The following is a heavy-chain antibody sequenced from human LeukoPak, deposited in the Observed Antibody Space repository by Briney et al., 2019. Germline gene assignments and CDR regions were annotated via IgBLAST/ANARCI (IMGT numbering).Heavy chain of an antibody. V-gene: IGHV4-59*01. J-gene: IGHJ6*04. CDR2: IYYRGST. D-gene: IGHD5-24*01. Sequence: SETLSLTCTVSGGSISSYYWSWIRQPPGKGLEWSGYIYYRGSTNNNPSLKSRVTISVDTSNNQFYLKLSSVTAADTAVYYCARGGWLQTPFDYWGKGTTVTVCS. CDR3: ARGGWLQTPFDY. CDR1: GGSISSYY.